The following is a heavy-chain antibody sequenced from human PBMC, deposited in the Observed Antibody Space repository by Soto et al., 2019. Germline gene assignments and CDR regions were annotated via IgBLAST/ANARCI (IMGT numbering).Heavy chain of an antibody. CDR3: AKAPDYGVSRSLFDY. J-gene: IGHJ4*02. CDR2: ISWNSGSI. CDR1: GFTFDDYA. V-gene: IGHV3-9*01. D-gene: IGHD4-17*01. Sequence: DVQLVESGGGLVQPGRSLRLSCAASGFTFDDYAMHWVRQAPGKGLEWVSGISWNSGSIGYADSVKGRFTISRDNAKNSLYLQMNSLRAEDTALYYCAKAPDYGVSRSLFDYWGQGTLVTVSS.